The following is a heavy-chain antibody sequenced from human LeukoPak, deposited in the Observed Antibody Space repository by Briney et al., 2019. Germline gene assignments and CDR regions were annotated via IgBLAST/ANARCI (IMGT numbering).Heavy chain of an antibody. CDR1: GYTFTSYD. CDR3: ATYGDYVGAFDI. D-gene: IGHD4-17*01. J-gene: IGHJ3*02. V-gene: IGHV1-8*03. Sequence: ASVKVSCKASGYTFTSYDINWVRQATGQGLEWMGWMNPNSGNTGYAQKFQGRVTITRNTSISTAYMELSSLRSEDTAVYYCATYGDYVGAFDIWGQGTMVTVSS. CDR2: MNPNSGNT.